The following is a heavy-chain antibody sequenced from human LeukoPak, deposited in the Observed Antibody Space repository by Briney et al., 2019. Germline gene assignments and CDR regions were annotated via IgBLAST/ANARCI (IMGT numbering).Heavy chain of an antibody. J-gene: IGHJ4*02. D-gene: IGHD4-17*01. V-gene: IGHV3-23*01. Sequence: GGSLRLSCAASGFNFNSYWMTWVRQAPGEGLEWVSTISGSGGSTYYADSVKGRFTISRDNSKNTLYLQMNSLRAEDTAVYYCAKARSSTVTTSFDYWGQGTLVTVSS. CDR1: GFNFNSYW. CDR2: ISGSGGST. CDR3: AKARSSTVTTSFDY.